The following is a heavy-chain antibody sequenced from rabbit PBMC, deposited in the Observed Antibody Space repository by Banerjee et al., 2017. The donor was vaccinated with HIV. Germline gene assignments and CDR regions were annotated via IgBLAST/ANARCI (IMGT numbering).Heavy chain of an antibody. J-gene: IGHJ3*01. CDR3: ARDTATSFSSYGMDL. CDR1: GFSFSSNYY. CDR2: IATGGSGFT. D-gene: IGHD6-1*01. Sequence: QSLEESGGGLVQPEGSLTLTCTTSGFSFSSNYYMCWVRQAPGKGLEWIACIATGGSGFTYSATWAKGRFTCSKTSSTTVTLQMTSLTVADTATYFCARDTATSFSSYGMDLWGQGTLVTVS. V-gene: IGHV1S40*01.